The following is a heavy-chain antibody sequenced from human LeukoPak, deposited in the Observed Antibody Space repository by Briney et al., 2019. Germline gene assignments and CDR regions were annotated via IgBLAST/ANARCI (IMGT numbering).Heavy chain of an antibody. CDR3: ARLWSGYYPFDY. CDR1: GDSISSGDFY. Sequence: SETLSLTCAVSGDSISSGDFYWSWIRQPPGKGLEWIWYIYYSGSTYYNPSLKSRVTISVDTSKNQFSLRLSSVTAADTAVYYCARLWSGYYPFDYWGQGTLVTVSS. V-gene: IGHV4-30-4*08. D-gene: IGHD3-3*01. CDR2: IYYSGST. J-gene: IGHJ4*02.